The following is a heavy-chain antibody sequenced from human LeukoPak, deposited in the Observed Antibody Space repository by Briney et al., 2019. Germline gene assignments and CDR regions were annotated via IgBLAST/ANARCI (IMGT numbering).Heavy chain of an antibody. CDR1: GFTFNTYE. Sequence: GGFLRLSCAASGFTFNTYEMNWVRQAPGKGLEWLSYIPSSGGSSYYADSVKGRFAISRDNAKNSLYLQMNSLRAEDTAVYYCARDAYGATFDAFDIWGRGTTVTVSS. D-gene: IGHD4-17*01. V-gene: IGHV3-48*03. CDR2: IPSSGGSS. J-gene: IGHJ3*02. CDR3: ARDAYGATFDAFDI.